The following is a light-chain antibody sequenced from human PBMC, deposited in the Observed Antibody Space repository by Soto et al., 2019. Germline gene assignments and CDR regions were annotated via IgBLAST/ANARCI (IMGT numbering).Light chain of an antibody. J-gene: IGKJ4*01. CDR1: QSIYTY. Sequence: DIQLTQSPSSLSASVGDRVTISCWASQSIYTYVNWYQLKPGKAPKLLIFASSTLQSGVPSRFSGSGSGADFSLTISSLQPEDFATYYCQQSYSNILSFGGGTRVEL. V-gene: IGKV1-39*01. CDR2: ASS. CDR3: QQSYSNILS.